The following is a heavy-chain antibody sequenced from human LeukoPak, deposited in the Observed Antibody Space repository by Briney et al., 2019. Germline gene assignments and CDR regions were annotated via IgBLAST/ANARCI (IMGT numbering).Heavy chain of an antibody. V-gene: IGHV4-34*01. Sequence: PSETLSLTCAVYGGSFSGYYWSWIRQPPGKGLEWIGEINHSGSTNYNPSLKSRVTISVETSKNQFSLKLSSVTAADTAVYYCAKRYCSSTTCYDDRGAFDYWGQGTLVTVSS. CDR3: AKRYCSSTTCYDDRGAFDY. CDR2: INHSGST. J-gene: IGHJ4*02. D-gene: IGHD2-2*01. CDR1: GGSFSGYY.